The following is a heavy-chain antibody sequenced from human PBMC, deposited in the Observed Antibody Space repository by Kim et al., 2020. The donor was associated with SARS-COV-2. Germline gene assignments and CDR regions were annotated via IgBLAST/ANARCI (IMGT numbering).Heavy chain of an antibody. J-gene: IGHJ4*02. CDR2: ITSRGDST. CDR1: GFTFSHYG. Sequence: GGSLRLSCAASGFTFSHYGMSWVRQAPEKGLEWVSGITSRGDSTYYADSVKGRFTISRDNSKNTLSLQMHSLRAEDTAVYYCPTSRGGGEGGIFDSWGQGTQVTVSS. V-gene: IGHV3-23*01. D-gene: IGHD3-16*01. CDR3: PTSRGGGEGGIFDS.